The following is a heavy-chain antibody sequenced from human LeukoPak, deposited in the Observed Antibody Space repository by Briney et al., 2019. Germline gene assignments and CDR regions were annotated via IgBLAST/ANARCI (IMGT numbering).Heavy chain of an antibody. Sequence: PGGSLRLSCAASGFTFSSYAMNWVRQAPGKGLEWVSAICSNDNNTYYANSVKGRFTISRDNSKNTLYLQMNSLRAEDTAVYYCAKDDYGDYTPDYWGQGTLVTVSS. J-gene: IGHJ4*02. D-gene: IGHD4-17*01. CDR2: ICSNDNNT. CDR3: AKDDYGDYTPDY. V-gene: IGHV3-23*01. CDR1: GFTFSSYA.